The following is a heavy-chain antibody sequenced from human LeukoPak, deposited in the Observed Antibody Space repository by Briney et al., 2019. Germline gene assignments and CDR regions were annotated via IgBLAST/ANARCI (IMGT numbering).Heavy chain of an antibody. CDR3: AKDLGGGDY. CDR1: GFSFSSYG. D-gene: IGHD3-10*01. Sequence: GGSLRLSCSASGFSFSSYGMSWVRQAPGKGLEWVSVISGSGDNTYYADSVKGRFTISRDNSKNTLYLQMNSLRAEDTAAYYCAKDLGGGDYWGQGTLVTVSS. J-gene: IGHJ4*02. CDR2: ISGSGDNT. V-gene: IGHV3-23*01.